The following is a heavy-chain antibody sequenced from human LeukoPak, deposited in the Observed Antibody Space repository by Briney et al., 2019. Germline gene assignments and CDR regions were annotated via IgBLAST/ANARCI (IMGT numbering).Heavy chain of an antibody. CDR1: GFTFSTYN. CDR3: ARDYGDYGLDY. D-gene: IGHD4-17*01. J-gene: IGHJ4*02. V-gene: IGHV3-21*01. Sequence: GGSLRLSCAASGFTFSTYNINWVRQAPGKGLEWVSSISSSSSYIYYEDSVKGRFTISRDNVKNSVYLQMNSPRAEDTAVYYCARDYGDYGLDYWGQGTLVTVSS. CDR2: ISSSSSYI.